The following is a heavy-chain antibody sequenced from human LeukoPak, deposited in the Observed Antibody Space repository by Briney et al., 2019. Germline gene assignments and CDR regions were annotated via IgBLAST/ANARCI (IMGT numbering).Heavy chain of an antibody. J-gene: IGHJ4*02. CDR2: ISGSGYST. D-gene: IGHD5-12*01. CDR3: AKEAGYSGYDYPDY. Sequence: GGSLRLSCAASGFTFSSYALSWVRQAPGKGLEWVSGISGSGYSTNYADSVKGRFTISRDNSKNTLYLQMNSLRAEDTAVYYCAKEAGYSGYDYPDYWGQGTLVTVSS. CDR1: GFTFSSYA. V-gene: IGHV3-23*01.